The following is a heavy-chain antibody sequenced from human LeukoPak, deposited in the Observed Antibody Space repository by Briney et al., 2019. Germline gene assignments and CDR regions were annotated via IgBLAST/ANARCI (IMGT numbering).Heavy chain of an antibody. CDR3: ARRNNWNYY. Sequence: SETLSLTCTVSGGSISSYYWSWIRQPPGKGLEWIGYVYYTGSTNYNPSLKSRVTISVDTSKNQFSLKLSSVTAADTAVYYCARRNNWNYYWGQGTLVTVSS. CDR2: VYYTGST. CDR1: GGSISSYY. D-gene: IGHD1-7*01. J-gene: IGHJ4*02. V-gene: IGHV4-59*08.